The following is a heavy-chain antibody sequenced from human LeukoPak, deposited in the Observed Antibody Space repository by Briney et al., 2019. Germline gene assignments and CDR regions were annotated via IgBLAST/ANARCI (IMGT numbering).Heavy chain of an antibody. CDR1: GFTFSSYG. V-gene: IGHV3-30*02. D-gene: IGHD6-13*01. CDR2: IRYDGSNK. J-gene: IGHJ3*02. CDR3: ARDNVAAAGPDAFDI. Sequence: GGSLRLSCAASGFTFSSYGMHWVRQAPGKGLEWVAFIRYDGSNKYYADSVKGRFTTSRDNAKNSLYLQMNSLRAEDTAVYYCARDNVAAAGPDAFDIWGQGTMVTVSS.